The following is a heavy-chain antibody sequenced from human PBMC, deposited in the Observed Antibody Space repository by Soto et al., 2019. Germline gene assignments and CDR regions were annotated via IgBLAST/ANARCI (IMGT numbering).Heavy chain of an antibody. CDR1: GGSFSGYY. CDR3: ARGPRTGSYYSYYYYYYMDV. J-gene: IGHJ6*03. CDR2: INHRGST. D-gene: IGHD3-10*01. V-gene: IGHV4-34*01. Sequence: QVQLQQWGAGLLKPSETLSLTCAVYGGSFSGYYWCWIRQPPGKGLEWIGEINHRGSTNYIPSLKSRVTISVDTSKNQFSLKLSSVTAADTAVYYCARGPRTGSYYSYYYYYYMDVWGKGTTVTVSS.